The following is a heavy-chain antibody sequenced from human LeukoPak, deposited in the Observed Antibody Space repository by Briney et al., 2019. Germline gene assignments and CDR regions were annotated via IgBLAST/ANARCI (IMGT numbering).Heavy chain of an antibody. J-gene: IGHJ4*02. CDR2: IWYDGSNK. Sequence: GRSLRLSCAASGFTFSSYAMHWVRQAPGKGLEWVAVIWYDGSNKYYADSVKGRFTISRDNSKNTLYLQMNSLRAEDTAVYYCARAPRPKPYSGSYYGGFFDYWGQGTLVTVSS. V-gene: IGHV3-33*08. D-gene: IGHD1-26*01. CDR3: ARAPRPKPYSGSYYGGFFDY. CDR1: GFTFSSYA.